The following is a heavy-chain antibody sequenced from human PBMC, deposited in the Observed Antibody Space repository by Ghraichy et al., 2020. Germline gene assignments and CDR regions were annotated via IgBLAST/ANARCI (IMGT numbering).Heavy chain of an antibody. CDR2: IKQDGIEK. V-gene: IGHV3-7*01. CDR3: ARDGPTGAPHFDY. D-gene: IGHD1-1*01. Sequence: GGSLRLSCAASGFPFSSYWMSWVRQAPGKGLEWVANIKQDGIEKYYADSVRGRFTISRDNAKNSLSLQMSSLRDEDTAVYYCARDGPTGAPHFDYWGQGTLVTVSS. CDR1: GFPFSSYW. J-gene: IGHJ4*02.